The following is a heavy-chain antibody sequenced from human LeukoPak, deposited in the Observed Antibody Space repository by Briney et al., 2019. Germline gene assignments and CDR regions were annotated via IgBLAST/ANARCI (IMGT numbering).Heavy chain of an antibody. Sequence: PGGSLRLSCEGSGFTFGDYGMSWVRQAPGKGPEWAAGISWNSDSTGYPDSVKGRFTISRDNAKNSLYLQMNSLRVEDTALYYCARDRRGITGTEWFDPWGQGTLVTVSS. D-gene: IGHD1-20*01. CDR3: ARDRRGITGTEWFDP. V-gene: IGHV3-20*04. CDR2: ISWNSDST. J-gene: IGHJ5*02. CDR1: GFTFGDYG.